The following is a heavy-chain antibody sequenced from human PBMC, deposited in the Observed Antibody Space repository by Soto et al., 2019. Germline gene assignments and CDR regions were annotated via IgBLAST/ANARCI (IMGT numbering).Heavy chain of an antibody. CDR3: ARASGYSYGYDDFFDN. J-gene: IGHJ4*01. CDR2: FHFSRST. Sequence: PSETLSLTCTVSGGSINGYYWTWLRQSPTNGLEWIGYFHFSRSTKYNPSLESRLTISADTSKNQISLTLSSVTAADTAVYYCARASGYSYGYDDFFDNWGQGTLVTVSS. V-gene: IGHV4-59*01. D-gene: IGHD5-18*01. CDR1: GGSINGYY.